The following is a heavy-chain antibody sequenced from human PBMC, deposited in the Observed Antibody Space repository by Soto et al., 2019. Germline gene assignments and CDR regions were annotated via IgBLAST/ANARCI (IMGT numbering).Heavy chain of an antibody. CDR3: AGYSSSFNWFDP. D-gene: IGHD6-13*01. Sequence: TLSLNCTVSGGSISSYYWSWIRQPPGKGLEWIGYIYYSGSTYYNPSLKSRVTISVDTSKNQFSLKLSSVTAADTAAYYCAGYSSSFNWFDPWGQGTLVTVSS. V-gene: IGHV4-59*04. CDR2: IYYSGST. J-gene: IGHJ5*02. CDR1: GGSISSYY.